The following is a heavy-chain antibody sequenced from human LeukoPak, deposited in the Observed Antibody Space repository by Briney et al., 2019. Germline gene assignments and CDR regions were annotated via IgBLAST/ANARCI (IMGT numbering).Heavy chain of an antibody. J-gene: IGHJ4*02. Sequence: GGPLRLSCAASGFTFSSYWMHWVRHAPGKGLVWVSRINSDGSSTNYADSVKGRFTISRDNAKNTLYLQMNSLRAEDTAVYYCARVKYYYDTSGYYLDYWGQGTLVTVSS. D-gene: IGHD3-22*01. CDR2: INSDGSST. CDR1: GFTFSSYW. V-gene: IGHV3-74*01. CDR3: ARVKYYYDTSGYYLDY.